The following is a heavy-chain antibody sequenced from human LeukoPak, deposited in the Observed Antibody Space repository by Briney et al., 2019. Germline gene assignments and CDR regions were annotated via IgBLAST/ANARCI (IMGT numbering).Heavy chain of an antibody. CDR3: AKGGGGYSAYSDV. V-gene: IGHV3-30-3*01. CDR1: GFTFNTYA. CDR2: MSYDGGHK. J-gene: IGHJ6*04. Sequence: GSSLRLSCAASGFTFNTYALHWVRQAPGKGLEWVAVMSYDGGHKYYVDSVKGRFTISRDNSQNTLYLQMNSLRAEGTAVYYCAKGGGGYSAYSDVWGKGTTVTVSS. D-gene: IGHD5-12*01.